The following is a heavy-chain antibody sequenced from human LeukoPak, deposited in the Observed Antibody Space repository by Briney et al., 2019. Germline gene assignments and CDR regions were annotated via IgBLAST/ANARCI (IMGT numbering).Heavy chain of an antibody. Sequence: GGSLRLSCAGSGFTFDSYAMSWVRQAPVKGLEWVLAITDSGGDTYSADSVKGRFTISRDNSKNTLYLQMNSLRAEDTAVYYCAKSVEYYYGSRSYYPYFDYWGQGTLVTVSS. V-gene: IGHV3-23*01. CDR1: GFTFDSYA. CDR2: ITDSGGDT. CDR3: AKSVEYYYGSRSYYPYFDY. J-gene: IGHJ4*02. D-gene: IGHD3-10*01.